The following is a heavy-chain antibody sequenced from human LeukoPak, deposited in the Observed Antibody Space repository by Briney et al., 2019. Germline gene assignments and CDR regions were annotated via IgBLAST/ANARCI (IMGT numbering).Heavy chain of an antibody. J-gene: IGHJ4*02. CDR3: AKDSYSKGDY. Sequence: HPGGSLRLSCVASGFTFSSSWMAWVRQAPGKGLQWVANINRDGSVKNYVGSVKGRFAISRDNAQNSFYLQMNSLETDDTAVYYCAKDSYSKGDYWGQGTLVTVSS. V-gene: IGHV3-7*01. CDR2: INRDGSVK. CDR1: GFTFSSSW. D-gene: IGHD4-4*01.